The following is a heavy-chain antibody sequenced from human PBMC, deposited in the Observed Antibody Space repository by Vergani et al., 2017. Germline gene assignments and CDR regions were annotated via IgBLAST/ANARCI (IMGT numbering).Heavy chain of an antibody. V-gene: IGHV4-34*01. CDR1: GGSFSDYY. CDR2: VNHGGST. J-gene: IGHJ4*02. Sequence: QVQLQEWGAGLLKTSETLCLTCGVSGGSFSDYYWSWIRQAPGMGLEWIGEVNHGGSTNYNPSLKSRVSISVATSKNQFSLQLTSVTAADSALYFCASIXRAPTRRDPPPDYWGQGILVTVSS. D-gene: IGHD3-16*02. CDR3: ASIXRAPTRRDPPPDY.